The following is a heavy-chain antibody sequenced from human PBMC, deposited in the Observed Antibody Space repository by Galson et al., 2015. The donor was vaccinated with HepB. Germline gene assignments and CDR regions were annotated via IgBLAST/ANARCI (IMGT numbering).Heavy chain of an antibody. CDR2: INHSGST. J-gene: IGHJ4*02. V-gene: IGHV4-34*01. D-gene: IGHD2-15*01. CDR3: ARDGYCSGGSCYSRIGSREFDY. Sequence: SETLSLTCAVYGGSFSGYYWSWIRQPPGKGLEWIGEINHSGSTNYNPSLKSRVTISVDTSKNRFSLKLSSVTAADTAVYYCARDGYCSGGSCYSRIGSREFDYWGQGTLVTVSS. CDR1: GGSFSGYY.